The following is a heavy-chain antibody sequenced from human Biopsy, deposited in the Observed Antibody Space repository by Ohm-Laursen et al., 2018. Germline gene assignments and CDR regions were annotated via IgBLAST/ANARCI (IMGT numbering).Heavy chain of an antibody. V-gene: IGHV3-21*01. CDR3: ARWYGDLFYYYNGMDV. Sequence: GSLRLFCTASGFTFTVYSIVWVRQAPGKGLEWVSSITSRTSSTYYTDSVKGRVTISRDNANNSVSLQMNNLRVDDTAVYYCARWYGDLFYYYNGMDVWGQGTTVTVSS. CDR1: GFTFTVYS. D-gene: IGHD3-10*01. J-gene: IGHJ6*02. CDR2: ITSRTSST.